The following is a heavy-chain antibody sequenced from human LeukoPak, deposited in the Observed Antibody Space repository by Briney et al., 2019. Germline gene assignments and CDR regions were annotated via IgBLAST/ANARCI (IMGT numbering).Heavy chain of an antibody. CDR3: ARATRIVVAIRVFDY. D-gene: IGHD3-22*01. Sequence: SETLSLTCAGYGGSFSGYYWSWIRQPPGKGLEWIGEINHSGSTNYNPSLKSRVTISVDTSKNQFSLKLSSVTAADTAVYYCARATRIVVAIRVFDYWGQGTLVTVSS. CDR2: INHSGST. J-gene: IGHJ4*02. CDR1: GGSFSGYY. V-gene: IGHV4-34*01.